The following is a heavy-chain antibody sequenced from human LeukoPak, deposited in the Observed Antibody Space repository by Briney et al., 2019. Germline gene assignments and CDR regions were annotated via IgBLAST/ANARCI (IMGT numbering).Heavy chain of an antibody. V-gene: IGHV4-59*01. D-gene: IGHD6-19*01. Sequence: SETLSLTCTVSGGSISSYYWSWIRHPPGKGLEWIGYIYYSGNTNHNPSLKSRVTISIDTSKNQFSLKLSYVTAADTAVYYCARVGSGSFDYWGQGTLVTVSS. J-gene: IGHJ4*02. CDR3: ARVGSGSFDY. CDR1: GGSISSYY. CDR2: IYYSGNT.